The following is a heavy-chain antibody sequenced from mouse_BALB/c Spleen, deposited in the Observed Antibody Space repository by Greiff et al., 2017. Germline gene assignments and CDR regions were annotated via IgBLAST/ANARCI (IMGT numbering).Heavy chain of an antibody. CDR3: ADTTAGFAY. CDR2: IDPANGNT. Sequence: EVKLQESGAELVKPGASVKLSCTASGFNIKDTYMHWVKQRPEQGLEWIGRIDPANGNTKYDPKFQGKATITADTSSNTAYLQLSSLTSEDTAVYYCADTTAGFAYWGQGTLVTVSA. D-gene: IGHD1-2*01. CDR1: GFNIKDTY. J-gene: IGHJ3*01. V-gene: IGHV14-3*02.